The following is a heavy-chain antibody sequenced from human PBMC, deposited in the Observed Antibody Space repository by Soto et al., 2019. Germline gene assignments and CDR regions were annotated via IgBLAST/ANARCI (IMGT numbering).Heavy chain of an antibody. CDR1: GASISGFY. CDR3: VRDGTKTLRDWFDP. V-gene: IGHV4-4*07. Sequence: SETLSLTCTVSGASISGFYWSWIRKSAGKGLEWIGRIYATGTTDYNPSLKSRVMMSVDTSKKQFSLKLRSVTAADTAVYYCVRDGTKTLRDWFDPWGQGISVTVPQ. D-gene: IGHD1-1*01. CDR2: IYATGTT. J-gene: IGHJ5*02.